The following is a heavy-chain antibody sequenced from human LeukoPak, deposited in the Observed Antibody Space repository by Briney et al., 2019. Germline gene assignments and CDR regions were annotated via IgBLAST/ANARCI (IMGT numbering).Heavy chain of an antibody. D-gene: IGHD6-19*01. Sequence: PGASVKVSCKASGYTFTGHYMHWVRQAPGQGLEWMGWISPNSGDTDYAQRFQGRVTMTRDTSISTAYMELSRLRSDDTAVYYYARAAIAVAGDYHYHYMDVWGKGTTVTVSS. J-gene: IGHJ6*03. V-gene: IGHV1-2*02. CDR1: GYTFTGHY. CDR2: ISPNSGDT. CDR3: ARAAIAVAGDYHYHYMDV.